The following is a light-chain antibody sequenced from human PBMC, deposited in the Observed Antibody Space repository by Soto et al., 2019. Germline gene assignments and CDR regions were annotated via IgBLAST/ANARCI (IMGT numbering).Light chain of an antibody. V-gene: IGLV2-8*01. CDR2: EVS. J-gene: IGLJ1*01. CDR3: GSYAGSGSYV. CDR1: SSDVGGYNY. Sequence: QSVLTQPPSASGSPGQSVTISCTGTSSDVGGYNYVSWYQQHPGKAPKLMIYEVSERPSGVPDRFSGSKSSNTASLTVSGLQAEDEADYYCGSYAGSGSYVFGTGTKVTVL.